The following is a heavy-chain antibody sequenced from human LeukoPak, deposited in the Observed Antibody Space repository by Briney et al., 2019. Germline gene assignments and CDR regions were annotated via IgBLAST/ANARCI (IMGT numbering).Heavy chain of an antibody. CDR2: SRNKANSFST. D-gene: IGHD4-11*01. CDR3: VRFVKGYSDSTQTYGMDV. V-gene: IGHV3-72*01. J-gene: IGHJ6*02. Sequence: GGSLGLSCATSGFTFSDHYMDWVRQAPGKGVEWVGRSRNKANSFSTVYAASVQGRFTVSRDDSKSSLYLQMNSLKTEDTAVYYCVRFVKGYSDSTQTYGMDVWGQGTTVTVSS. CDR1: GFTFSDHY.